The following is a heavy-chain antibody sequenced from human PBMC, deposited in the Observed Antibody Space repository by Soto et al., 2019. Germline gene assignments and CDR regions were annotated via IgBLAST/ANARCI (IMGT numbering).Heavy chain of an antibody. J-gene: IGHJ4*02. CDR2: ISSTGALM. D-gene: IGHD6-19*01. Sequence: PGGSLRLSCAASGFIFSQYSMNWVRQAPGKALEWVSSISSTGALMYYADSVKGRFTISRDDADNSLYLQMNSLRVEDTAVYYCARDRRARGIPVAGRIDYWGQGALVTVSS. CDR3: ARDRRARGIPVAGRIDY. V-gene: IGHV3-21*01. CDR1: GFIFSQYS.